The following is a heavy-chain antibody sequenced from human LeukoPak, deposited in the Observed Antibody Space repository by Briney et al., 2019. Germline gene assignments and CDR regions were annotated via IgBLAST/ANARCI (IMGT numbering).Heavy chain of an antibody. CDR2: INPNSGGT. Sequence: ASVKVSCKASGYTFTGYYMHWVRQAPGQGLEWMGWINPNSGGTNYAQKFQGRVTMTRDTSISTAYMELSRLRSDDTAVYYCARDVFAVVVPAAKNFDYWGQGTLVTVSS. V-gene: IGHV1-2*02. D-gene: IGHD2-2*01. J-gene: IGHJ4*02. CDR3: ARDVFAVVVPAAKNFDY. CDR1: GYTFTGYY.